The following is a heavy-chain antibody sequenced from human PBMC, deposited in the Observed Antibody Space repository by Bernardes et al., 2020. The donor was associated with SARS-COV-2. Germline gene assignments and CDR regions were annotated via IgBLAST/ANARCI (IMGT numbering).Heavy chain of an antibody. D-gene: IGHD3-16*02. CDR1: GFTFSSYG. Sequence: GGSLRLSCAASGFTFSSYGMHWVRQAPGKGLEWVAVIWTDGSNPYYADSVKGRFTISRDNSKNTLYLQMNSLRAEDTAVYYCARLFKCDYVWGSSRPEYYYDAMDVWGQGTTVTVSS. J-gene: IGHJ6*02. CDR2: IWTDGSNP. V-gene: IGHV3-33*08. CDR3: ARLFKCDYVWGSSRPEYYYDAMDV.